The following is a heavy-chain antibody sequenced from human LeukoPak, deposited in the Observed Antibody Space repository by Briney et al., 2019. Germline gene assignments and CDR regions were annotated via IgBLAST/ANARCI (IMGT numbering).Heavy chain of an antibody. CDR1: GGSISSYY. J-gene: IGHJ4*02. D-gene: IGHD3-16*01. Sequence: SETLSLTCTVSGGSISSYYWSWIRQSPGKGLEWIGYVYYTGTTNYNPSLKSRVTISVDTSKNQFSLKVNSVTAADTAVYYCARGTVYFWADYWGQGILVTVSS. V-gene: IGHV4-59*08. CDR2: VYYTGTT. CDR3: ARGTVYFWADY.